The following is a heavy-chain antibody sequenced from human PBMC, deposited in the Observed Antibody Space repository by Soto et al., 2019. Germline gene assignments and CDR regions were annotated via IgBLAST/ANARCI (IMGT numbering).Heavy chain of an antibody. V-gene: IGHV3-30*04. D-gene: IGHD2-15*01. CDR1: GFSFNSYA. CDR3: AKDRPGYCSDGLCYEHFHYGMDV. CDR2: ITFDGSSQ. Sequence: QVQLVESGGRVVHPGTSLRLSCEVSGFSFNSYAMHWVRQAPGKGLEWVAAITFDGSSQVYAGSVGGRFTSSRDNSRNTFLLDMTSLRPEDTAMYFCAKDRPGYCSDGLCYEHFHYGMDVWGQGTTVTV. J-gene: IGHJ6*02.